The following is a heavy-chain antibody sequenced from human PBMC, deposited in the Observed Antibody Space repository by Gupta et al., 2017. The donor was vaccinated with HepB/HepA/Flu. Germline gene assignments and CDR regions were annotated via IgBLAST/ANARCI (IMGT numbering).Heavy chain of an antibody. D-gene: IGHD1-26*01. CDR1: GFTFSSYS. Sequence: EVQLVESGGGLVKPGGSLRLSCAASGFTFSSYSMNWVRQAPGKGLEWVSSISSSSSYIYYADAVKGRFTISRDNAKKARYLQMKRLRAEDTAVYYCAREYEVGGSYFDYGGQGTLVTVSS. CDR2: ISSSSSYI. J-gene: IGHJ4*02. CDR3: AREYEVGGSYFDY. V-gene: IGHV3-21*01.